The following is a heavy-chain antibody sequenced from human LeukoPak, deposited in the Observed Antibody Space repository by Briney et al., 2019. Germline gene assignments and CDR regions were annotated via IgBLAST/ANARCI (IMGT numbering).Heavy chain of an antibody. CDR1: SGSISSSSSY. Sequence: SETLSLTCTVSSGSISSSSSYWGWIRQPPGKGLEWIGSIYYSGSTYYHPSLRSRVTISVDTSKNQFSLKLNSVTAADTAVYYCARQLYCGGDCYSFDYWGQGTLVIVSS. CDR2: IYYSGST. D-gene: IGHD2-21*02. V-gene: IGHV4-39*01. CDR3: ARQLYCGGDCYSFDY. J-gene: IGHJ4*02.